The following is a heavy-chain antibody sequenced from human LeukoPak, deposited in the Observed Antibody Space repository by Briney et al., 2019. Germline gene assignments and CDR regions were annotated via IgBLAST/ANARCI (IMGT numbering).Heavy chain of an antibody. Sequence: SETLSLTCTVSGGTISSSSYYWGWIRQPPGKGLVWLGSIYYSGSTYYNPSFKSRVTISVNTPNNQSSLKLGYVAAADTAVYYCARHAGYCSGGSCYPATWFDPWGQGTLVTVPS. J-gene: IGHJ5*02. CDR1: GGTISSSSYY. CDR2: IYYSGST. CDR3: ARHAGYCSGGSCYPATWFDP. D-gene: IGHD2-15*01. V-gene: IGHV4-39*01.